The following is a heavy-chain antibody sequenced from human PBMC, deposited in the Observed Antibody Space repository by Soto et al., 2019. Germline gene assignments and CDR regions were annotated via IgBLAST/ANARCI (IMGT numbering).Heavy chain of an antibody. V-gene: IGHV4-4*07. CDR2: IYTSGST. D-gene: IGHD3-22*01. Sequence: SETLSLTCTVSGGSISSYYWSWIRQPAGKGLEWIGRIYTSGSTNYNPSLKSRVTMSVDTSKNQFSLELSSVTAADTAVYYCARLTYYYDSSGYYPYYFDYWGQGTLVTVSS. CDR1: GGSISSYY. J-gene: IGHJ4*02. CDR3: ARLTYYYDSSGYYPYYFDY.